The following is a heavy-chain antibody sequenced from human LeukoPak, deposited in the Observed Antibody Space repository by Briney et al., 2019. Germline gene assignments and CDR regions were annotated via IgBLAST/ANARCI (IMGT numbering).Heavy chain of an antibody. CDR3: ARGQDYFDSEYYFDY. D-gene: IGHD3-22*01. CDR1: GGSITSYY. Sequence: SETLSLTCAVSGGSITSYYWSWIRQPPGKRLEWIGYVYYSGSTNYNPSLKSRLSISVDTSKNQFSLKLSSATAADTAVYYCARGQDYFDSEYYFDYWGQGTLVTVSS. V-gene: IGHV4-59*01. CDR2: VYYSGST. J-gene: IGHJ4*02.